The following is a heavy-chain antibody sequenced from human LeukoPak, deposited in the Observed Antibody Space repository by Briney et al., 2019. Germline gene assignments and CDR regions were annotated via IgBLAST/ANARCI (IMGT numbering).Heavy chain of an antibody. CDR1: GFTFSSYS. V-gene: IGHV3-21*01. CDR3: ARGEEIAVAATHSDGAFDI. J-gene: IGHJ3*02. CDR2: ISSSSSYI. Sequence: PGGSLRLSCAASGFTFSSYSMNWVRQAPGKGLEWVSSISSSSSYIYYADSVKGRFTISRDNAKNSLYLQMNSLRAEDTAVYYCARGEEIAVAATHSDGAFDIWGQGTMVTVSS. D-gene: IGHD6-19*01.